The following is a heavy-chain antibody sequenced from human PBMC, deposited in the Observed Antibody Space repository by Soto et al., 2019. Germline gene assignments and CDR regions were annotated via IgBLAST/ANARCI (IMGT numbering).Heavy chain of an antibody. CDR2: VSATAGTT. CDR1: GFTFSNYA. D-gene: IGHD1-7*01. Sequence: PGGSLRLSCAASGFTFSNYAMSWVRQAPGKGLEWVSLVSATAGTTYYTDSVKGRFTISRDNAKNSLYLQMNSLRAEDTAVYYCARVFGTTLDYRGQGTLVTVSS. J-gene: IGHJ4*02. V-gene: IGHV3-23*01. CDR3: ARVFGTTLDY.